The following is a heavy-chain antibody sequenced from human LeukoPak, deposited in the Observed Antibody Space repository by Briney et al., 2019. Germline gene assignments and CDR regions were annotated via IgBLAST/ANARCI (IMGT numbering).Heavy chain of an antibody. J-gene: IGHJ5*02. CDR1: GYTFTSYY. CDR3: ARGPTVTTSPYNWFDP. Sequence: ASVKVSCTASGYTFTSYYMHWVRQAPGQGLEWMGIINPSGGSTSYAQKFQGRVTMTRDTSTSTVYMELSSLRSDDTAVYYCARGPTVTTSPYNWFDPWGQGTLVTVSS. CDR2: INPSGGST. D-gene: IGHD4-17*01. V-gene: IGHV1-46*01.